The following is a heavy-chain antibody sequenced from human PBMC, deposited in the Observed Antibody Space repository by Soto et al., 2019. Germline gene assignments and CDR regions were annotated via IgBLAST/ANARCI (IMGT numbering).Heavy chain of an antibody. V-gene: IGHV3-30*18. D-gene: IGHD6-13*01. CDR3: AKDLFRAALDY. Sequence: GGSLRLSCAASGFNFSSYGMHWVRQAPGKGLEWVAVISYDGSNKYYADSVKGRFTISRDNSKNTLYLQMNSLRAEDTAVYYCAKDLFRAALDYWGQGTLVTVSS. CDR1: GFNFSSYG. CDR2: ISYDGSNK. J-gene: IGHJ4*02.